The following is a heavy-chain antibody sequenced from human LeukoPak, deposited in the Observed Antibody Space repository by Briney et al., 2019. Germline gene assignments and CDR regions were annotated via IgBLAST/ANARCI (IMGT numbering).Heavy chain of an antibody. CDR1: GGSISSYY. Sequence: SETLSLTCTVSGGSISSYYWSWIRQPPGKGLEWVGYIYYSGNTNYNPSLKSRVTISVDTSKNQFSLNLSSVTAADTAMYYCARGSDSSGYYFFDYWGQGTLVTVSS. CDR2: IYYSGNT. CDR3: ARGSDSSGYYFFDY. J-gene: IGHJ4*02. V-gene: IGHV4-59*01. D-gene: IGHD3-22*01.